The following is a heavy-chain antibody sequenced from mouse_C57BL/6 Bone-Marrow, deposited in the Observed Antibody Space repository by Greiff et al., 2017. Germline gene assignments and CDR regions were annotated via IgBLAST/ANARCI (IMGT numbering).Heavy chain of an antibody. D-gene: IGHD2-5*01. CDR2: IYPGGGYT. V-gene: IGHV1-63*01. CDR3: ARTDYSNCYCAMDY. Sequence: VQLQQSGAELVRPGTSVKMSCKASGYTFTNYWIGWAKQRPGHGLEWIGDIYPGGGYTNYNEKFKGKDTLTADKSSSTAYMQFSSLTSEDSAIYYCARTDYSNCYCAMDYWGQGTSVTVSS. CDR1: GYTFTNYW. J-gene: IGHJ4*01.